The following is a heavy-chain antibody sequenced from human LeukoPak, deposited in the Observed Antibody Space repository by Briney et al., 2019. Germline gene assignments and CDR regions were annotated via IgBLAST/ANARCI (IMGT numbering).Heavy chain of an antibody. CDR1: GGSLSGYY. CDR2: INHSGST. V-gene: IGHV4-34*01. J-gene: IGHJ6*02. Sequence: SETLSLTCAVYGGSLSGYYWSWIRQPPGKGLEWIGEINHSGSTNYNPSLKSRVTISVDTSKNQFSLKLSSVTAADTAVYYCARAPQWLVLGGYYGMDVWGHGTTVTVSS. D-gene: IGHD6-19*01. CDR3: ARAPQWLVLGGYYGMDV.